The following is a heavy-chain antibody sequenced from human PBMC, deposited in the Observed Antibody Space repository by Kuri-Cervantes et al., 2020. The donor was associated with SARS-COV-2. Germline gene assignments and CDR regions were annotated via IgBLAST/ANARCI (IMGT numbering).Heavy chain of an antibody. CDR1: GYTFTSYY. V-gene: IGHV1-46*01. CDR3: AREGGNIDYYYGMDV. Sequence: ASVKVSCKASGYTFTSYYMHWVRQAPGQGLEWMGIINPSGGSTSYAQKFQGRVTMTRDTSTSTVYMELSSLRSEDTAVYYYAREGGNIDYYYGMDVWGQGTTVTVSS. CDR2: INPSGGST. D-gene: IGHD4-23*01. J-gene: IGHJ6*02.